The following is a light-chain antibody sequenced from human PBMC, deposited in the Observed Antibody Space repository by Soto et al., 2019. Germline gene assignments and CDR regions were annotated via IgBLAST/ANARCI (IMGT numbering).Light chain of an antibody. J-gene: IGKJ1*01. CDR1: QSVGNN. Sequence: IVLTQSPATVSVSPGERATLYCRASQSVGNNFAGYQQKPGQAPRLLIFGVSGSATGIPDRFSGSGSGADFTLTISRLEAEDFAVDHCHQYCGSPRTFGQGTKVDIK. CDR3: HQYCGSPRT. CDR2: GVS. V-gene: IGKV3-20*01.